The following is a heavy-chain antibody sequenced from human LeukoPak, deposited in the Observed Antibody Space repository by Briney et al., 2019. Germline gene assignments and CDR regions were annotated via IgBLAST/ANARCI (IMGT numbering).Heavy chain of an antibody. J-gene: IGHJ6*02. CDR3: ARVKYYYGMDV. CDR1: GFTFSNAW. Sequence: GGSLRLSCAASGFTFSNAWMSWVRQAPGKGLEWVSYTSSSGSTIYYADSVKGRFTISRDNAKNSLYLQMNSLRAEDTAVYYCARVKYYYGMDVWGQGTTVTVSS. CDR2: TSSSGSTI. V-gene: IGHV3-11*04.